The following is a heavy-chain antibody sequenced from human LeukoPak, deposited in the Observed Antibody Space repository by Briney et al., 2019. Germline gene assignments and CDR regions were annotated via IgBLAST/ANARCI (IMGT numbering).Heavy chain of an antibody. J-gene: IGHJ6*02. V-gene: IGHV1-69*04. CDR1: GGTFSSYA. D-gene: IGHD3-22*01. CDR3: ARDNYYDSSGFPMDV. Sequence: ASVKASCKASGGTFSSYAISWVRQAPGQGLEWMGRIIPIFGIANYAQKFQGRVTITADKSTSTAYMELSSLRSEDTAVYYCARDNYYDSSGFPMDVWGQGTTVTVSS. CDR2: IIPIFGIA.